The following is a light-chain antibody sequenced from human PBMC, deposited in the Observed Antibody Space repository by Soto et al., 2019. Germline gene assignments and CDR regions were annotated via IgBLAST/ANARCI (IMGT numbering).Light chain of an antibody. CDR3: QQYNNWPPIT. J-gene: IGKJ5*01. CDR2: GAS. CDR1: QSVSSY. V-gene: IGKV3-11*01. Sequence: IVLTQSPSTLSLSPGERATLSCRASQSVSSYLAWYQQKPGQAPRLLIYGASNRAAGIPDRFSGSGSGTDFTLTISSLQSEDFAVYYCQQYNNWPPITFGQGTRLEI.